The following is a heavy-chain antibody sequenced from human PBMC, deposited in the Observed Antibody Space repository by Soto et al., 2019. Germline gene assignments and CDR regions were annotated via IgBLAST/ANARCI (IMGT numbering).Heavy chain of an antibody. CDR3: PRGDDYRWLFHYLGY. CDR1: GYTFTGYY. V-gene: IGHV1-2*02. Sequence: ASVKVSCKVSGYTFTGYYLHWARQAPGQGLEWMGWINPDNGAANYAQQFQGRVTMTRDTSISTVYLEFSSLRSDDTAVYFCPRGDDYRWLFHYLGYCRQRALVTVSS. CDR2: INPDNGAA. J-gene: IGHJ4*02. D-gene: IGHD5-12*01.